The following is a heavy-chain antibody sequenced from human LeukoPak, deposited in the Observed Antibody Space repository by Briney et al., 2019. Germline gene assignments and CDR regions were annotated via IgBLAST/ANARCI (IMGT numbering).Heavy chain of an antibody. J-gene: IGHJ6*02. V-gene: IGHV4-59*08. CDR3: ARHVHCSGGSCYRYGMDV. CDR1: GDSISTFH. CDR2: NHNTGST. D-gene: IGHD2-15*01. Sequence: SETLSLTCTVSGDSISTFHWSWIRQPPGRGLEWIAFNHNTGSTNYNPSPNSRVTILVDTSKNQFSLKLSSVTAADTAVYYCARHVHCSGGSCYRYGMDVWGQGTTVTVSS.